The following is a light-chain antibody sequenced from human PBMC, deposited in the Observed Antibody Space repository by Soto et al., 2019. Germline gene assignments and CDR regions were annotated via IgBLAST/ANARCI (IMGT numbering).Light chain of an antibody. CDR3: CSYAGSYNVV. CDR2: ANS. J-gene: IGLJ2*01. CDR1: SSNIGAGYD. Sequence: QSVLTQPPSVSGAPGQRVTISCTGSSSNIGAGYDVHWYQQLPGTAPKLLIYANSNRPSGVPDRFSGSKSGTSASLAITGLQADDEADYYCCSYAGSYNVVFGGGTQLTVL. V-gene: IGLV1-40*01.